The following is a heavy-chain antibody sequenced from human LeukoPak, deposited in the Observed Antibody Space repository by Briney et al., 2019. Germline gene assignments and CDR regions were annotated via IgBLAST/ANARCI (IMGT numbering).Heavy chain of an antibody. J-gene: IGHJ4*02. CDR3: ASSRSVVPAAHFDY. D-gene: IGHD2-2*01. CDR1: GGSFSGYY. CDR2: INHSGST. V-gene: IGHV4-34*01. Sequence: SETLSLTCAVYGGSFSGYYWSWIRQPPGKGLEWIGEINHSGSTNYNPSLKSRVTISVDTSKNQFSLKLSSVTAADTAVYYCASSRSVVPAAHFDYWGQGTLVTVSS.